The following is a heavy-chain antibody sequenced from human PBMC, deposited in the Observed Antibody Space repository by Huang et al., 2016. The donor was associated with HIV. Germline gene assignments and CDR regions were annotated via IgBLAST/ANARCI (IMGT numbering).Heavy chain of an antibody. J-gene: IGHJ3*02. CDR1: GYTFYGYW. Sequence: EVQLVQSGAVVKKPGESLKISCKGSGYTFYGYWIGWVRQMPWKGLEWMGCIYRCDSYNTYSQSVQGQVTISGDRSISTDYLQWSGLKASDTAIYYCARQGVGDFVVEPTCLGAFDIWGQGTMVTVSS. D-gene: IGHD2-2*01. CDR3: ARQGVGDFVVEPTCLGAFDI. V-gene: IGHV5-51*01. CDR2: IYRCDSYN.